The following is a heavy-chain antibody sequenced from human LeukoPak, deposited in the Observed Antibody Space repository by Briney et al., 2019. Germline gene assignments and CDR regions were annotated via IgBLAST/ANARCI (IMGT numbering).Heavy chain of an antibody. CDR1: GFPFNSFW. CDR3: ARGGVNPVDH. D-gene: IGHD1-14*01. V-gene: IGHV3-74*01. Sequence: GGSLRLSCAASGFPFNSFWMHWVRQAPGKGLVWVSDMNEYSTTIRYADSVKGRFTISRDNAKSILYLQMNYLRAEDTAMYFCARGGVNPVDHWGQGTLVTVSS. J-gene: IGHJ4*02. CDR2: MNEYSTTI.